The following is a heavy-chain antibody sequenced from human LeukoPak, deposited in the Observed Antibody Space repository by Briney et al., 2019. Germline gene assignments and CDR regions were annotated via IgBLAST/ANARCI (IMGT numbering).Heavy chain of an antibody. CDR3: AKGLWFGEPLGGY. CDR2: ISYDGSNK. Sequence: PGRSLRLSCAASGFTFSSYGMHWVRQAPGKGLGWVAVISYDGSNKYYADSVKGRFTISRDNSKNTLYLQMNSLRAEDTAVYYCAKGLWFGEPLGGYWGQGTLVTVSS. D-gene: IGHD3-10*01. CDR1: GFTFSSYG. J-gene: IGHJ4*02. V-gene: IGHV3-30*18.